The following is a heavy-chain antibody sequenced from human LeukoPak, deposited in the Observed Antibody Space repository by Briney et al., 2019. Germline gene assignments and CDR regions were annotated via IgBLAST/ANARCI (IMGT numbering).Heavy chain of an antibody. J-gene: IGHJ4*02. CDR2: IYYSGST. CDR3: ARAYRGYSSSWYFDY. V-gene: IGHV4-30-4*01. Sequence: SETLSLTCTVSGGSISSGDYYWRWIRQPPGKGLEWIGYIYYSGSTYYNPSLKSRVTISVGTSKNQFSLKLSSVTAADTAVYYCARAYRGYSSSWYFDYWGQGTLVTVSS. D-gene: IGHD6-13*01. CDR1: GGSISSGDYY.